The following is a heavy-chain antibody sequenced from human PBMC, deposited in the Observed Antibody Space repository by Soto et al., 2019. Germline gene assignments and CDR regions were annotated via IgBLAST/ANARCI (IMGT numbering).Heavy chain of an antibody. CDR3: ATKIVAATSDY. D-gene: IGHD2-15*01. CDR2: ISYDGSNK. CDR1: GFTFSSYD. V-gene: IGHV3-30*03. J-gene: IGHJ4*02. Sequence: ESGGAVVQPGRSLRLSCAASGFTFSSYDMHWVRQAPGKGLEWVAVISYDGSNKYYADSVKGRFTISRDNSKNTLYLQMNSLRTEDTAVYYCATKIVAATSDYWGQGTLDTVSS.